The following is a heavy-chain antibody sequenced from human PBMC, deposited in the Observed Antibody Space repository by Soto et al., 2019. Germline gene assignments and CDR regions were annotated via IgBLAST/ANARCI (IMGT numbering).Heavy chain of an antibody. CDR3: ARGRLVVVPSGPRYYYYYMGV. CDR1: GYTFTGYY. CDR2: INPNSGGT. J-gene: IGHJ6*03. Sequence: ASVKVSCKASGYTFTGYYMHWVRQAPGQGLEWMGWINPNSGGTNYAQKFQGWVTMTRDTSISTAYMELSRLRSDDTAVYYCARGRLVVVPSGPRYYYYYMGVWGKGTTVTVSS. D-gene: IGHD2-2*01. V-gene: IGHV1-2*04.